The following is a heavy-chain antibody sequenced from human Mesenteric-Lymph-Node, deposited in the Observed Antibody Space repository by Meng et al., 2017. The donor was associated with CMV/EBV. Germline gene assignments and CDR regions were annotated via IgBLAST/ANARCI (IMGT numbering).Heavy chain of an antibody. Sequence: QVQLVQSGAEVKNPGASVRVSCKASGYTFTEFYIHWARLAPGKGLEWMGRINPTSGVVNSAQNFQGRVTLTRDKSISTAYMALGRLTSDHTGVYYCARDNVNPEGFDPWGQGALVTVSS. CDR3: ARDNVNPEGFDP. J-gene: IGHJ5*02. V-gene: IGHV1-2*05. D-gene: IGHD2/OR15-2a*01. CDR2: INPTSGVV. CDR1: GYTFTEFY.